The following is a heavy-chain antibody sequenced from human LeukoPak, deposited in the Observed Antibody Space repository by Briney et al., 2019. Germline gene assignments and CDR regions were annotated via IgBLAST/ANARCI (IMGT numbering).Heavy chain of an antibody. V-gene: IGHV1-2*04. D-gene: IGHD6-13*01. CDR2: INPNSGGT. Sequence: ASVKVSCKASGYTFTGYYMHWVRQAPGEGLEWMGWINPNSGGTNYAQKFQGWVTMTRDTSISTAYMELSRLRSDDTAVYYCARDRGSSWYPYYYGMDVWGQGTTVTVSS. CDR3: ARDRGSSWYPYYYGMDV. J-gene: IGHJ6*02. CDR1: GYTFTGYY.